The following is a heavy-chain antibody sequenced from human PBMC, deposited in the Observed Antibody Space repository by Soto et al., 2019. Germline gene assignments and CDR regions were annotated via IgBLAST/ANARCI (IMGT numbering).Heavy chain of an antibody. CDR1: GFTFSSYD. V-gene: IGHV3-13*01. J-gene: IGHJ6*02. D-gene: IGHD6-13*01. CDR2: IGTAGDT. Sequence: PGGSLRLSCAASGFTFSSYDMHWVRQATGKGLEWVSAIGTAGDTYYPGSVKGRFTISRENAKNSLYLQMSSLRAGDTAVYYCARGASSSWSDYYYYYGMDVWGQGTTVTVSS. CDR3: ARGASSSWSDYYYYYGMDV.